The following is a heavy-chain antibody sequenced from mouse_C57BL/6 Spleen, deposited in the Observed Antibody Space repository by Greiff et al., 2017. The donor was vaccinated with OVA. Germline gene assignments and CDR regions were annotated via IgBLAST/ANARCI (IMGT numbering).Heavy chain of an antibody. J-gene: IGHJ1*03. Sequence: QVQLQQPGAELVRPGSSVKLSCKASGYTFTSYWMHWVKQRPIQGLEWIGNIDPSDSETHYNHKFKDKATLTVDKSSSTAYMQLSSLTSEDSAVYYCARSGYYGSSYFDVWGTGTTVTVSS. D-gene: IGHD1-1*01. CDR1: GYTFTSYW. V-gene: IGHV1-52*01. CDR2: IDPSDSET. CDR3: ARSGYYGSSYFDV.